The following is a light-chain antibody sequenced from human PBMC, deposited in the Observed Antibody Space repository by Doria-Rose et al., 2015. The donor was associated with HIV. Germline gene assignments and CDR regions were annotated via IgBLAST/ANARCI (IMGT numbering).Light chain of an antibody. J-gene: IGKJ5*01. CDR2: GAS. Sequence: DIVMTQSPETLSVSPGESATLSCGASQSVSTDLAWYQHKPGQAPRLLIWGASTRATGIPARFSGSGSGTEFTLTISSLQSEDFAIYFCHQYNNWPTFGQGTRLDIK. V-gene: IGKV3-15*01. CDR1: QSVSTD. CDR3: HQYNNWPT.